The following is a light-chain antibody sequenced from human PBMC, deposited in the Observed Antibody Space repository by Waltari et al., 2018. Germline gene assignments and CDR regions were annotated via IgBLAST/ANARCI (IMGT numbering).Light chain of an antibody. V-gene: IGKV4-1*01. CDR3: QQYFSTPWT. CDR1: QSLLYDSNNRNY. CDR2: WAY. J-gene: IGKJ1*01. Sequence: IVVTQSPDSLAVSLGERVTINCRSNQSLLYDSNNRNYLAWYQQKPGQPPRPLIYWAYVRQSGVPDRYTGSGSGTDFTLTISSLQAEDVAVYYCQQYFSTPWTFGHETAVEIK.